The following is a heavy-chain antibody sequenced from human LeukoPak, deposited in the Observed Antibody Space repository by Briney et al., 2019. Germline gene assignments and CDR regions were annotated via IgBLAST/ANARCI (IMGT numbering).Heavy chain of an antibody. CDR1: GFTFSNYW. J-gene: IGHJ4*02. CDR3: VSLLDDY. Sequence: GGSLRLSCAASGFTFSNYWMHWVRQAPGKGLDYVSGISSNGGSTDYADSMKGRFTISRDNSKNTLYLQMSSLRVEDTAVYYCVSLLDDYWGQGTLVTVSS. V-gene: IGHV3-64*03. CDR2: ISSNGGST.